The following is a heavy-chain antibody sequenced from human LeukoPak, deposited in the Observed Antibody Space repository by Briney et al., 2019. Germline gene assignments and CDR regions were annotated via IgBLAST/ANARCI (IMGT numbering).Heavy chain of an antibody. J-gene: IGHJ4*02. V-gene: IGHV1-46*01. D-gene: IGHD3-10*01. CDR3: ARERGGSAPDY. CDR2: INPSDGIT. CDR1: GYTFTNYY. Sequence: ASVTVSCKASGYTFTNYYMHWVRRAPGQGLEWVGLINPSDGITNYAQKFQGRVTMTRDTSTSTVYMELSSLRSEDTAVYYCARERGGSAPDYWGQGTMVAVSS.